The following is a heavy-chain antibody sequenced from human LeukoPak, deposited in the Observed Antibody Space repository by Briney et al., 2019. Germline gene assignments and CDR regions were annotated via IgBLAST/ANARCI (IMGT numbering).Heavy chain of an antibody. Sequence: GGSLRLSCAASGFTFSSYAMSWVRQAPGKGLEWVANIKQDGSEKYYVDSVKGRFTISRDNAKNSLYLQMNSLRAEDTAVYYCARGPLLWFGDDPPKNYYMDVWGKGTTVTVSS. V-gene: IGHV3-7*01. CDR1: GFTFSSYA. CDR3: ARGPLLWFGDDPPKNYYMDV. CDR2: IKQDGSEK. D-gene: IGHD3-10*01. J-gene: IGHJ6*03.